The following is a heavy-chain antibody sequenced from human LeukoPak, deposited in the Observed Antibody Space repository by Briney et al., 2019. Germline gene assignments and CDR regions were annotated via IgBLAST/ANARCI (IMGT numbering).Heavy chain of an antibody. J-gene: IGHJ4*02. CDR1: LGSINNYY. D-gene: IGHD1-26*01. CDR3: ARVFGGNSLDY. V-gene: IGHV4-4*07. Sequence: SETLSLTCKASLGSINNYYLSWIRQAPGKGLEWIGRIHKSGTTYYSPSLKTRVNMSIDTSKNQFSLQLSAVSAADTAIYYCARVFGGNSLDYWGQGTLVAVSS. CDR2: IHKSGTT.